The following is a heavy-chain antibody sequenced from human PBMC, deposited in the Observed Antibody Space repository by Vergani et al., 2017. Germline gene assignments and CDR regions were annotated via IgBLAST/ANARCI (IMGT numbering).Heavy chain of an antibody. CDR2: IRSYMFGDGGTR. Sequence: EAQLAESGGGLVQPGQSLRLSCTASGFTTGDYVMSWFRQAPGKGLEWVGLIRSYMFGDGGTREYAASVKGRLTISRDVTRGTVYLQMDRLESAYTAVYYCARQIGVEQGMPRVDWRDPWGPGTLVTVSS. CDR3: ARQIGVEQGMPRVDWRDP. CDR1: GFTTGDYV. D-gene: IGHD2-21*01. J-gene: IGHJ5*02. V-gene: IGHV3-49*03.